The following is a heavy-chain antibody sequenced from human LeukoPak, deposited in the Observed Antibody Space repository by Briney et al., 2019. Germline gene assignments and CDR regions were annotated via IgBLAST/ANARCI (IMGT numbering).Heavy chain of an antibody. CDR1: GFTFDDYA. J-gene: IGHJ4*02. CDR3: AKDRDSSSWYPDFDY. V-gene: IGHV3-9*01. D-gene: IGHD6-13*01. CDR2: ISWNSGSI. Sequence: PGGSLRLSCAASGFTFDDYAMHWVRQAPGKGLEWVSGISWNSGSIGYADSVKGRFTTSRDNAKNSLYLQMNSLRAEDTALYYCAKDRDSSSWYPDFDYWGQGTLVTVSS.